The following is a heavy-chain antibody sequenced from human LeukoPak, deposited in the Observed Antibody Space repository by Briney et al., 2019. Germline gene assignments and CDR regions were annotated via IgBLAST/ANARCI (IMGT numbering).Heavy chain of an antibody. Sequence: GGSLRLSCAASGFTFSSYSMNWVRQAPGKGLEWVSSISSSSSYIYYADSVKGRFTISRDNAKNSLYLQMNSLRAEDTAVYYCARVYGDYVRWFDPWGQGTLVTVSS. D-gene: IGHD4-17*01. J-gene: IGHJ5*02. CDR1: GFTFSSYS. CDR3: ARVYGDYVRWFDP. CDR2: ISSSSSYI. V-gene: IGHV3-21*01.